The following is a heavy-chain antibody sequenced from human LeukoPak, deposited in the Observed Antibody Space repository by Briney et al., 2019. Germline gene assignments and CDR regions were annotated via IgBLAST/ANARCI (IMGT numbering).Heavy chain of an antibody. CDR3: AKEQRDWNYGVFDY. V-gene: IGHV3-53*01. CDR2: IYSDNT. J-gene: IGHJ4*02. Sequence: GGSLRLSCTVSGFTVSSNSMSWVRQAPGKGLEWVSFIYSDNTHYSDSVKGRFTISRDNSKNTLYLQMNSLRAEDTAEYYCAKEQRDWNYGVFDYWGQGTQVTVSS. CDR1: GFTVSSNS. D-gene: IGHD1-7*01.